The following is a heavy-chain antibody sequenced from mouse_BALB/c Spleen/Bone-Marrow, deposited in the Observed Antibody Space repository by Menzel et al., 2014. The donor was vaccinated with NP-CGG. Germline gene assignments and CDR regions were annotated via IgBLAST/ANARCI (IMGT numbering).Heavy chain of an antibody. CDR3: AKNYRYDGALDY. CDR1: GYSFTGCY. J-gene: IGHJ4*01. D-gene: IGHD2-14*01. CDR2: INPYNGAT. Sequence: VQLQQSGPELVKPGASVKISCKASGYSFTGCYMHWVKQSHVRSLEWIGRINPYNGATSYNQNFKVKASLTVDKSSSTAYMELHSLTSEDSAVYYCAKNYRYDGALDYWGQGTSVTVSS. V-gene: IGHV1-31*01.